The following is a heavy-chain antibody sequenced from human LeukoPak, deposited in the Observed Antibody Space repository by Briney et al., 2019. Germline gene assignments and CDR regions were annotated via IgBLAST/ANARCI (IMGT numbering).Heavy chain of an antibody. CDR1: GYTFTDYY. CDR3: ARDLGATTGAPWYYFDF. CDR2: INPNTGGT. Sequence: ASVKVSCTASGYTFTDYYFHWVRQVPGQGLECMGWINPNTGGTNYPQKFQGRVTMTRDTSISAAYMELTSLRSDDTAVYYCARDLGATTGAPWYYFDFWGQGALVTVSS. D-gene: IGHD1-26*01. V-gene: IGHV1-2*02. J-gene: IGHJ4*01.